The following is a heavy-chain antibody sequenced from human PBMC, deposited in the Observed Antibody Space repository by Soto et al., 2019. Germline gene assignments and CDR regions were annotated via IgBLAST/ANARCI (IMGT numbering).Heavy chain of an antibody. CDR1: GYTLTELS. Sequence: ASVKVSCKASGYTLTELSMHWVRQAPGKGLEWMGGFDPEDGETIYAQKFQGRVTMTEDTSTDTAYMELSSLRSEDTAVYYCATAGTAGHDAFDIWGQGTMVTVSS. V-gene: IGHV1-24*01. CDR2: FDPEDGET. CDR3: ATAGTAGHDAFDI. J-gene: IGHJ3*02. D-gene: IGHD1-1*01.